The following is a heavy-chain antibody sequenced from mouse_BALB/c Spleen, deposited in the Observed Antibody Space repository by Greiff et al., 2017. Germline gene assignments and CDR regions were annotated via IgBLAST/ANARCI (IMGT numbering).Heavy chain of an antibody. CDR3: ARETYDYDAGYFDY. Sequence: VKLMESGPGLVAPSQSLSITCTVSGFSLTSYGVHWVRQPPGKGLEWLGVIWAGGSTNYNLALMSRLSISKDNSKSQVFLKMNSLQTDDTAMYYCARETYDYDAGYFDYWGQGTTLTVSS. J-gene: IGHJ2*01. D-gene: IGHD2-4*01. CDR2: IWAGGST. CDR1: GFSLTSYG. V-gene: IGHV2-9*02.